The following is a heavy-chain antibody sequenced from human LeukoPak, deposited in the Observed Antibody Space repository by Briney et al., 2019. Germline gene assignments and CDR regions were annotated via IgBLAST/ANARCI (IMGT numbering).Heavy chain of an antibody. CDR2: IIPILGIA. D-gene: IGHD3-3*01. V-gene: IGHV1-69*04. Sequence: GASVKVSCKASGGTFSSYAISWVRQAPGQGLEWMGRIIPILGIANYAKKFQGRVTITADKSTSTAYMELSSLRSEDTAVYYCARDSVGLLYDYWGQGTLVTVSS. CDR3: ARDSVGLLYDY. J-gene: IGHJ4*02. CDR1: GGTFSSYA.